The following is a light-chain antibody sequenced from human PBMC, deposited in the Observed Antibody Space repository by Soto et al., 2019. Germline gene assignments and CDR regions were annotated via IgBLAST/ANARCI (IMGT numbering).Light chain of an antibody. CDR3: QQYGT. Sequence: EIVLTQSPGTLSLSPGERATLSCRASQSVSSSYLAWYQQKPGQAPRLLIYGASSRFTGIPDRFSGSGSGTDFTLTISRLETEDLAVYYCQQYGTFGQETNVEI. V-gene: IGKV3-20*01. J-gene: IGKJ1*01. CDR1: QSVSSSY. CDR2: GAS.